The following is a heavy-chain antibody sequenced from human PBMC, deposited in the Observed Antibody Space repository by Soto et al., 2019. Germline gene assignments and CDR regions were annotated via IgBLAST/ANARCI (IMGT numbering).Heavy chain of an antibody. CDR2: INPNSGGT. CDR1: GYTFTGYY. D-gene: IGHD2-15*01. CDR3: ARGYCSGGSCYSVFWFDP. J-gene: IGHJ5*02. V-gene: IGHV1-2*04. Sequence: GASVKVSCKASGYTFTGYYTHWVRQAPGPGLEWMGWINPNSGGTNYAPKCQGWVTMTRDTSISTAYMELSRLRPDDTAVYYCARGYCSGGSCYSVFWFDPWGQGTRVTVSS.